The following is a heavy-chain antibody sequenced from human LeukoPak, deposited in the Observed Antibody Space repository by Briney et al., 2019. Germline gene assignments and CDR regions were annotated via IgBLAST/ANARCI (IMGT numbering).Heavy chain of an antibody. D-gene: IGHD3-22*01. CDR1: GFSFSRYD. CDR3: AKGASGGYYDSSGYPIDY. V-gene: IGHV3-30*02. Sequence: GGSLRLSCAASGFSFSRYDIHWVRQAPGKGLEWVAFIRYDGSNKNYADSVKGRFTISRDNFMSTVYLQMNSLRAEDTAVYYCAKGASGGYYDSSGYPIDYWGQGTLVTVSS. CDR2: IRYDGSNK. J-gene: IGHJ4*02.